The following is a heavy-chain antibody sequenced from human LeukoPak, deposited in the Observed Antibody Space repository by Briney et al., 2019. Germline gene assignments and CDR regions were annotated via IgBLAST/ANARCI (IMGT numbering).Heavy chain of an antibody. CDR2: IYSGGTT. Sequence: GGSLRLSCAASGFTAGSKYMSWVRQAPGKGPEWVSTIYSGGTTYYADSVRGRFTISSDNSNNTLYLQMNTLRADDTAVYYCARSSVTGYYYGMDVWGQGTTVTVSS. CDR3: ARSSVTGYYYGMDV. V-gene: IGHV3-53*01. CDR1: GFTAGSKY. J-gene: IGHJ6*02. D-gene: IGHD6-19*01.